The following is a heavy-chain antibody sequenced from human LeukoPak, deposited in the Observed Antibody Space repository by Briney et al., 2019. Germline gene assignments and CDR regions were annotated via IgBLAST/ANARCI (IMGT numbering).Heavy chain of an antibody. V-gene: IGHV1-46*01. CDR3: ARDHYYDSSGYSRTGFDY. Sequence: ASVKVSCKASGYTFTGYYMHWVRQAPGQGLEWMGIINPSGGSTSYAQKFQGRVTMTRDTSTSTVYMELSSLRSEDTAVYYCARDHYYDSSGYSRTGFDYWGQGTLVTVSS. CDR1: GYTFTGYY. CDR2: INPSGGST. D-gene: IGHD3-22*01. J-gene: IGHJ4*02.